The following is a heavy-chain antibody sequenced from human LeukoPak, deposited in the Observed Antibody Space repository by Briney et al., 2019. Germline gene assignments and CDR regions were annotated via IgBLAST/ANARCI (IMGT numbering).Heavy chain of an antibody. Sequence: GASVKVSCKASGYTFTSYGISWVRQAPGQGLEWMGWISAYNGNTNYAQKLQGRVTMTTDTSTSTAYMELRSLRSDDTAVYYCARGYYDFWSGYPEYFQHWGQGTLVTVSS. CDR3: ARGYYDFWSGYPEYFQH. J-gene: IGHJ1*01. CDR2: ISAYNGNT. CDR1: GYTFTSYG. D-gene: IGHD3-3*01. V-gene: IGHV1-18*01.